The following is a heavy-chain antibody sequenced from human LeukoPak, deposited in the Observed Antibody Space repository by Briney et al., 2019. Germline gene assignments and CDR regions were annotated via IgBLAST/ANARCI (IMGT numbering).Heavy chain of an antibody. CDR2: IYSDNT. V-gene: IGHV3-53*01. Sequence: GGSLRLSCTVSGFTVSSNSMSWVRQAPGKGLEWVSFIYSDNTHYSDSVKGRFTISRDNSKNTLYLQMNSLRAEDTAVYYCAKDSGYSYGYIYYWGQGTLVTVSS. CDR3: AKDSGYSYGYIYY. D-gene: IGHD5-18*01. J-gene: IGHJ4*02. CDR1: GFTVSSNS.